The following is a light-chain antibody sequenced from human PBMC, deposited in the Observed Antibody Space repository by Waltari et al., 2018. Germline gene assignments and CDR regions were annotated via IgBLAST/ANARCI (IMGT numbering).Light chain of an antibody. CDR2: GAS. CDR1: QSVRNN. J-gene: IGKJ1*01. Sequence: EIVMTQSPATLSVSPGERATLSCRASQSVRNNLVWYQQKPGQAPRLLIYGASTRVTGIPARFSGSGYGTEVTLTISSLQSEDFAVYYWQQYNNWPPWTFGKGTKVEIK. V-gene: IGKV3-15*01. CDR3: QQYNNWPPWT.